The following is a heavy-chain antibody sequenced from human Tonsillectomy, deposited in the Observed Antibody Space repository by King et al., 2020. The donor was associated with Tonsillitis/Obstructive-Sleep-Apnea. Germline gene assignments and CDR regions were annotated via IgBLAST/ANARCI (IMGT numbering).Heavy chain of an antibody. D-gene: IGHD2-2*01. V-gene: IGHV3-30*04. CDR1: GFTFSRFA. J-gene: IGHJ4*02. Sequence: VQLVESGGGVVQPGRSLRLSCVASGFTFSRFAMHWVRQAPGKGLEWVAVISYDGSNKDYADSVKGRFTISRDNSKNTLYLQMNSLRGEVTAVYYCASDDVPVGYCSSITCYGQSGLDYWGQGTLVSVSS. CDR2: ISYDGSNK. CDR3: ASDDVPVGYCSSITCYGQSGLDY.